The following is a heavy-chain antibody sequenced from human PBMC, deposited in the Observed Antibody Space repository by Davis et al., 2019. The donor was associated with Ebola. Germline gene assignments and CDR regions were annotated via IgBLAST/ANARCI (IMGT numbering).Heavy chain of an antibody. CDR2: ISAYNGNT. CDR1: GYTFTSYG. V-gene: IGHV1-18*01. Sequence: ASVKVSCKASGYTFTSYGISWVRQAPGQGLEWMGWISAYNGNTNYAQKLQGRVTMTTDTSTSTAYMELSSLTSEDTAVYYCARPIEKRCSPGCFDLWGRGTLVTVSS. D-gene: IGHD4/OR15-4a*01. CDR3: ARPIEKRCSPGCFDL. J-gene: IGHJ2*01.